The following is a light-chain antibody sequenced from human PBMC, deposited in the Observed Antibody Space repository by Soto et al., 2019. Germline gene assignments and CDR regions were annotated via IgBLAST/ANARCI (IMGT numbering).Light chain of an antibody. CDR1: QSVSSSY. V-gene: IGKV3-20*01. CDR2: GAS. Sequence: EILLTQSPGTLSLSPGERATLSCRASQSVSSSYLAWYQQKPGQAPRLLIYGASTRAPGIPDRFSGSGSGTDFTLTIRRLEPEDFAVYYCQHYSSSPLTFGQGTKVEIK. J-gene: IGKJ1*01. CDR3: QHYSSSPLT.